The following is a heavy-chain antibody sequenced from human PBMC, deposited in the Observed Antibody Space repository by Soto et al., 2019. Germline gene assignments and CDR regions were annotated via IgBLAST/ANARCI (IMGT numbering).Heavy chain of an antibody. CDR2: INPNSGGT. V-gene: IGHV1-2*02. Sequence: QVQLVQSGAEVKKPGASVKVSCKASGYTFTGYYMHWVRQAPGQGLEWMGWINPNSGGTNYAQKFQGRVTMTRDTSISTAYMELSRLRSDDTAVYYCARGLNYYGSGSYYSHDYFDYWGQGTLVTVSS. J-gene: IGHJ4*02. CDR1: GYTFTGYY. CDR3: ARGLNYYGSGSYYSHDYFDY. D-gene: IGHD3-10*01.